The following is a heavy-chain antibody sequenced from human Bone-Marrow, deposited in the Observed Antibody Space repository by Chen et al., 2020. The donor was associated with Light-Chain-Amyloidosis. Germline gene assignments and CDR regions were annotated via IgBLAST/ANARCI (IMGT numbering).Heavy chain of an antibody. V-gene: IGHV5-51*01. D-gene: IGHD5-12*01. CDR1: GYTFPNYW. J-gene: IGHJ4*02. CDR2: IYPDDSDA. CDR3: ERRRDGYSFDY. Sequence: EVQLEQSGPEVKKPGESLKISCKGSGYTFPNYWIGWVRQMPGKGLEWMGVIYPDDSDARYRPSFEGQVTISADKSITTAYLQWRSLKASDTAMYYCERRRDGYSFDYWGQGTLVTVSS.